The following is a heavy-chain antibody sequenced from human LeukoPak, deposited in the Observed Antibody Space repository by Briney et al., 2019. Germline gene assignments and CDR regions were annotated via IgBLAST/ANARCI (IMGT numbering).Heavy chain of an antibody. Sequence: PGGSLRLSCRASGFPLSSYCVSWVRQAPGKGLEWVAMIDQDGSKDHYLDSVKGRFTISRDNTENSVYLQINSLGAAAAAVYYCAGSTGWLLDNWGQGTLGTVSS. D-gene: IGHD2-2*01. V-gene: IGHV3-7*01. J-gene: IGHJ4*02. CDR3: AGSTGWLLDN. CDR2: IDQDGSKD. CDR1: GFPLSSYC.